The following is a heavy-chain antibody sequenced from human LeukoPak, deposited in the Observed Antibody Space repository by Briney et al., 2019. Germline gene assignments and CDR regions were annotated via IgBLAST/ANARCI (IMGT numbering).Heavy chain of an antibody. Sequence: ASVKVSCKASGYTFTSYYMHWVRQAPGQGLEWMGWMNPNSGNTGYAQKFQGRVTMTRNTSISTAYMELSSLRSEDTAVYYCARLSPIGGSYDYWGQGTLVTVSS. CDR2: MNPNSGNT. CDR3: ARLSPIGGSYDY. J-gene: IGHJ4*02. CDR1: GYTFTSYY. V-gene: IGHV1-8*02. D-gene: IGHD1-26*01.